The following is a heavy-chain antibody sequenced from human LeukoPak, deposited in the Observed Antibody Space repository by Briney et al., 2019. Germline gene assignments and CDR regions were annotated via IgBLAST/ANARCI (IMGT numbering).Heavy chain of an antibody. Sequence: SETLSLTCTVSGVSISSSTYYWGWLRQPPGKGLEWIGSIYDSGITYYNPSLKSRVTISVDTSKNQFSLKLSSVTAADTAVYYCARDLSNFWSGYFNWFDPWGQGTLVTVSS. V-gene: IGHV4-39*07. CDR3: ARDLSNFWSGYFNWFDP. CDR1: GVSISSSTYY. CDR2: IYDSGIT. D-gene: IGHD3-3*01. J-gene: IGHJ5*02.